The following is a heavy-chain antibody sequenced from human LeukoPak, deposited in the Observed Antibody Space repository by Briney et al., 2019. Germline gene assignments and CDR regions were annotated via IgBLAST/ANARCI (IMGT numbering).Heavy chain of an antibody. V-gene: IGHV1-24*01. D-gene: IGHD2-2*01. CDR2: FDPEDGET. J-gene: IGHJ6*04. CDR3: ATDVYCSSTSCMGV. CDR1: GYTLTELS. Sequence: ASVKVSCKVSGYTLTELSMHRVRQAPGKGLEWMGGFDPEDGETIYAQKFQGRVTMTEDTSTDTAYMELSSLRSEDTAVYYCATDVYCSSTSCMGVWGKGTTVTVSS.